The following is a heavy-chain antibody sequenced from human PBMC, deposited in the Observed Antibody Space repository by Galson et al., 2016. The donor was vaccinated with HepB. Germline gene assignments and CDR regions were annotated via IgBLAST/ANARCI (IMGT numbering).Heavy chain of an antibody. CDR2: ISYDGCNK. J-gene: IGHJ6*03. V-gene: IGHV3-30*18. Sequence: SLRLSCAASGFTFSSYGMHWVRQAPGKGLEWVAVISYDGCNKYYAASVKGRFTISRDNSKNTLYLQMNSLRAEDTAVYYWAKRSIAAAGPHYYYMDVWGKGTTVTVSS. CDR1: GFTFSSYG. CDR3: AKRSIAAAGPHYYYMDV. D-gene: IGHD6-13*01.